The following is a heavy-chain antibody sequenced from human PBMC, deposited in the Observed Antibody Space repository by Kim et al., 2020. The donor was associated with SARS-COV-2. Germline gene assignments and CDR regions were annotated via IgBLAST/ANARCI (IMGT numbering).Heavy chain of an antibody. CDR2: IYYSGST. J-gene: IGHJ2*01. CDR3: ASNNIAYDYVWGSYHNWYFDL. CDR1: GGSISSGDYY. D-gene: IGHD3-16*02. V-gene: IGHV4-30-4*01. Sequence: SETLSLTCTVSGGSISSGDYYWSWIRQPPGKGLEWIGYIYYSGSTYYNPSLKSRVTISVDTSKNQFSLKLSSVTAADTAVYYCASNNIAYDYVWGSYHNWYFDLWGRGTLVTVSS.